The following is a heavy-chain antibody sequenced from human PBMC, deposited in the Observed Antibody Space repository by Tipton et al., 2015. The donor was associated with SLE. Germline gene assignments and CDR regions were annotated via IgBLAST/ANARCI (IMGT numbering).Heavy chain of an antibody. CDR2: ISYDGSNK. J-gene: IGHJ4*02. V-gene: IGHV3-30*04. CDR1: GFTFSSYA. CDR3: AGGLLWFREPFDY. Sequence: SLRLSCAASGFTFSSYAMHWVRQAPGKGLEWVAVISYDGSNKYYADSVKGRFTISRGNSKNTLYLQMNSLRAEDTAVYYCAGGLLWFREPFDYWGQGTLVTVSS. D-gene: IGHD3-10*01.